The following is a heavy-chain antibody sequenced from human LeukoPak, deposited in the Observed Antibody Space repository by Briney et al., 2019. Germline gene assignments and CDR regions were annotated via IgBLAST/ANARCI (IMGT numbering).Heavy chain of an antibody. CDR1: GDSINNGYYY. J-gene: IGHJ4*02. V-gene: IGHV4-31*03. D-gene: IGHD2-21*02. CDR3: ARDSTYCGGDCLSRTFDY. CDR2: IYYSGST. Sequence: SETLSLTCTVSGDSINNGYYYWSWIRQHPGKGLEWIGYIYYSGSTLYNPSLKSRVTISIDTSNNQFSLKLTSVTAADTAVYYCARDSTYCGGDCLSRTFDYWGQGTLVTVSS.